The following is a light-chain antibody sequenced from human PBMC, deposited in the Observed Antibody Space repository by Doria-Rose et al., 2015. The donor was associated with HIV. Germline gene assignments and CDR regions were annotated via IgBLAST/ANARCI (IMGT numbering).Light chain of an antibody. V-gene: IGKV4-1*01. CDR1: QSLLYTSKNY. Sequence: TQSPESLGMSLGERATLNCKSNQSLLYTSKNYLAWYQQKPGQPPKLWIYWASTRQSGVPARFSGSGSGTDFTLTISSLEAEDVAVYYCQQYYDTPSFGPGTTVDIK. CDR2: WAS. CDR3: QQYYDTPS. J-gene: IGKJ3*01.